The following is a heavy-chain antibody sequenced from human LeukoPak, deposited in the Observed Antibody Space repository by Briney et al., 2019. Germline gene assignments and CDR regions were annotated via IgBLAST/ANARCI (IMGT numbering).Heavy chain of an antibody. CDR1: GFTFSSYA. J-gene: IGHJ5*02. D-gene: IGHD6-13*01. CDR2: ISGSGGST. V-gene: IGHV3-23*01. Sequence: GGSLRLSCAASGFTFSSYAMSWVRQAPGKGLEWVSAISGSGGSTYYADSVKCGFTISRDNSKNTLYLQMSSLRAEDTAVYYCAKGVAAAAVNWFDPWGQGTLVTVSS. CDR3: AKGVAAAAVNWFDP.